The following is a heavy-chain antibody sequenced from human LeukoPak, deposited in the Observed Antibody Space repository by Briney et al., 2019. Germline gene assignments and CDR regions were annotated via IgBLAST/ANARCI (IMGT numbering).Heavy chain of an antibody. CDR2: INDSGSV. Sequence: AETLSLTCAVYGGSFSGYYWSWIRQPPGKGLEWIGEINDSGSVNCNPSLKNRVTLSVDTSKNQFSLRLSSVAAADTAVYYCARRLVNSGASQVSDDWGQGTLVTVSS. J-gene: IGHJ4*02. CDR3: ARRLVNSGASQVSDD. V-gene: IGHV4-34*01. CDR1: GGSFSGYY. D-gene: IGHD6-19*01.